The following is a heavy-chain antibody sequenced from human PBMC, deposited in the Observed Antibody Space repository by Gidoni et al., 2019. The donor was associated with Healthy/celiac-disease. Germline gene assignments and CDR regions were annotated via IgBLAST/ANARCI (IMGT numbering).Heavy chain of an antibody. J-gene: IGHJ4*02. CDR1: CGSISSYY. CDR2: IYYSGST. D-gene: IGHD3-22*01. CDR3: ARWGLGSSGYYPDY. V-gene: IGHV4-59*01. Sequence: QVQLQASGPGLVKPSETLSLTCPVPCGSISSYYWSWIRQPPGKGLEWIGYIYYSGSTNYNPSLKSRVTISVDTSKIQFSLKLSSVTAADTAVYYCARWGLGSSGYYPDYWGQGTLVTVSS.